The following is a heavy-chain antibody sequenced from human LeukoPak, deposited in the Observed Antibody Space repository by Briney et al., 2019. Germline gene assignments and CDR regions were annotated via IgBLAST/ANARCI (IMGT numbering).Heavy chain of an antibody. D-gene: IGHD4-17*01. Sequence: PSETLSLTCAVYGGSFSGYYWSWIRQPPGKGLEWIGEINHSGSTNYNPSLKSRVTISVDTSKNQFSLKLTSVTAADTAVYYCARYGAYGTAFDIWGQGTMVTVSS. CDR2: INHSGST. V-gene: IGHV4-34*01. CDR1: GGSFSGYY. CDR3: ARYGAYGTAFDI. J-gene: IGHJ3*02.